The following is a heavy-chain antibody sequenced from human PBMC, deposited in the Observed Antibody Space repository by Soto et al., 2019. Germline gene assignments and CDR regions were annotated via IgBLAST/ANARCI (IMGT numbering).Heavy chain of an antibody. V-gene: IGHV3-33*01. CDR2: IWSDASEK. CDR1: GFTFSSYH. J-gene: IGHJ4*02. Sequence: QVQLVESGGGVVQPGRSLRLSCAASGFTFSSYHMHWVRQAPGKGLEWVAVIWSDASEKYYAYSVKGRFIISRDNSKNMLYLQIDSLRAEDTAVYYCARIGSWALNFDYWGQGTLVTVSS. D-gene: IGHD6-13*01. CDR3: ARIGSWALNFDY.